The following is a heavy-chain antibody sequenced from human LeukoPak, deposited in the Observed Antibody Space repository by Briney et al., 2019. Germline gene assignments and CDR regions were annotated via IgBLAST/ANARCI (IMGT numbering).Heavy chain of an antibody. D-gene: IGHD3-22*01. CDR3: ARDPSYYYDSSGYYYDWFDP. CDR1: GYTFTDYY. CDR2: INPNSGCT. V-gene: IGHV1-2*02. J-gene: IGHJ5*02. Sequence: ASVKVSCKASGYTFTDYYMHWVRQAPGQGLEWMGWINPNSGCTNYAQNFQGRVTMTRDTSISTAYMELSRLRSDDTAVYYCARDPSYYYDSSGYYYDWFDPWGQGTLVTVSS.